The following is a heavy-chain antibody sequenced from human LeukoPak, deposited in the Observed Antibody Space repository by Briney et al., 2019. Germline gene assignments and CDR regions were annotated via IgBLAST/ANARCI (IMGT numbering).Heavy chain of an antibody. Sequence: GGSLRLSCAASGFTFSSYAMSWVRQAPGKGLEWVSAISGSGDSTYYSDSVKGRFTISRDNSKNTLYVQMNSLRAEDTAVYYCAKPLVSDYYDSSGYWGYWGQGTLVTVSS. CDR1: GFTFSSYA. V-gene: IGHV3-23*01. CDR3: AKPLVSDYYDSSGYWGY. CDR2: ISGSGDST. D-gene: IGHD3-22*01. J-gene: IGHJ4*02.